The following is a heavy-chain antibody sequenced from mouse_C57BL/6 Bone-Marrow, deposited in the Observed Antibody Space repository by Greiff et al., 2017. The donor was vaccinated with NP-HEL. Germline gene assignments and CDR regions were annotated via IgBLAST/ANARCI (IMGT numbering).Heavy chain of an antibody. CDR1: GFTFSDFY. CDR3: ARENSSGHFAD. CDR2: SRNRANGNTN. D-gene: IGHD3-2*02. J-gene: IGHJ3*01. V-gene: IGHV7-1*01. Sequence: EVHLVESGGGLVQSGRSLRLSCATSGFTFSDFYMEWVRQAPGKGLEWIAASRNRANGNTNEDNVSVKGRFIVSRDTSQSILYLQMNALRADDTAIYYSARENSSGHFADWGTGTLVTVSA.